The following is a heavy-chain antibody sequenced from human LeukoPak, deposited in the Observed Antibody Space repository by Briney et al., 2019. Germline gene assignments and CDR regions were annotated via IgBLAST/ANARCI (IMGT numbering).Heavy chain of an antibody. CDR1: GGTFSSYA. V-gene: IGHV1-69*05. CDR3: ARDPDIYSSGASCIDY. J-gene: IGHJ4*02. D-gene: IGHD2-15*01. CDR2: IISIFGTA. Sequence: AVKVSCKASGGTFSSYAISWVRQAPGQGLEWMGGIISIFGTANYAQKFQGRVTITTDKSTSTAYMELSSLRSEDTAMYYCARDPDIYSSGASCIDYWGQGTLVTVSS.